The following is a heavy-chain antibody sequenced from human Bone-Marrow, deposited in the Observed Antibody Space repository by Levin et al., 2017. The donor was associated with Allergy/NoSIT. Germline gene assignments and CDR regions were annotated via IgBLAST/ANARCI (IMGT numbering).Heavy chain of an antibody. V-gene: IGHV4-31*03. CDR3: AREDGSTFDS. CDR1: GGSISSGGYH. Sequence: QTLSLTCPVSGGSISSGGYHWSWIRQHAGKGLEWIGYIYYSGSTYYNPSLKSRAMISLDTSKNQFSLKVTSATAADAAVYYCAREDGSTFDSWGQGTLVTVSS. D-gene: IGHD5-24*01. J-gene: IGHJ4*02. CDR2: IYYSGST.